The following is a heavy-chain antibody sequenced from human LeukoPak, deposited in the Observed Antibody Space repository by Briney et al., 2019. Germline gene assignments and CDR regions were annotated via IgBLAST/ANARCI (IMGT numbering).Heavy chain of an antibody. Sequence: SETLSLTCTVSGYSISSGYYWGWIRQPPGKGLEWIGSIYHSGSTYYNPSLKSRVTISVDTSKNQFSLKLSSVTAADTAVYYCARAASCSFDYWGQGTLVTVSS. J-gene: IGHJ4*02. D-gene: IGHD2-15*01. CDR3: ARAASCSFDY. V-gene: IGHV4-38-2*02. CDR2: IYHSGST. CDR1: GYSISSGYY.